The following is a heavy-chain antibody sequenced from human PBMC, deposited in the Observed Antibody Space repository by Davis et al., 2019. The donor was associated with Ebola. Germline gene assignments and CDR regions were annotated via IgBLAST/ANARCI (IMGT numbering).Heavy chain of an antibody. V-gene: IGHV3-21*01. D-gene: IGHD3-10*01. CDR2: ISSSSSYI. CDR3: AREEVTMVRGVIIEGNWFDP. CDR1: GFTFSSYS. Sequence: GESLKISCAASGFTFSSYSMNWVRQAPGKGLEWVSSISSSSSYIYYADSVKGRFTISRDNAKNSLYLQMNSLRAEDTAVYYCAREEVTMVRGVIIEGNWFDPWGQGTLVTVSS. J-gene: IGHJ5*02.